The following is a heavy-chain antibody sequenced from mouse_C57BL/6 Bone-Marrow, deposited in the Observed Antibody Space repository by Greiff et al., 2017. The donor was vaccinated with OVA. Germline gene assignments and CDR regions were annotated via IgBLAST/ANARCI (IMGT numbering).Heavy chain of an antibody. J-gene: IGHJ1*03. CDR1: GYTFTSYW. CDR3: ARAARHYYGSSYWYFDV. V-gene: IGHV1-69*01. CDR2: IDPSDSYT. D-gene: IGHD1-1*01. Sequence: QVQLKQPGAELVMPGASVKLSCKASGYTFTSYWMHWVKQRPGQGLEWIGEIDPSDSYTNSNQKFKGKSTLTVDKSSSTAYMQLSSLTSEDSAVYYCARAARHYYGSSYWYFDVWGTGTTVTVSS.